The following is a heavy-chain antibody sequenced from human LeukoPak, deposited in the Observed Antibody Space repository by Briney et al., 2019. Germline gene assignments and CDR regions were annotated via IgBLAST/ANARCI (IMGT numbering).Heavy chain of an antibody. CDR3: ARDIGSPSLDY. CDR2: INSDGSST. V-gene: IGHV3-74*01. J-gene: IGHJ4*02. Sequence: PGGSLRLSCAASGFTFSSYAMSWVRQAPGKGLVWVSRINSDGSSTSYADSVKGRFTISRDNAKNTLYLQMNSLRAEDTAVYYCARDIGSPSLDYWGQGTLVTVSS. CDR1: GFTFSSYA. D-gene: IGHD2-2*01.